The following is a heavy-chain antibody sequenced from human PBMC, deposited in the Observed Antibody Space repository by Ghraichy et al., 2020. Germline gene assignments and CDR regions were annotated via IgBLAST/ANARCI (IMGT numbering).Heavy chain of an antibody. CDR3: VRNRLQMRFDP. Sequence: SETLSLTCVVYGESFSDYYWSWIRQSPGKGLEWIGEINHSGSTNYNPSLKIRVTISVDTSKNQFSLKLRSVTAADTAVYYCVRNRLQMRFDPWGQGTLVTVSS. CDR1: GESFSDYY. J-gene: IGHJ5*02. D-gene: IGHD5-12*01. CDR2: INHSGST. V-gene: IGHV4-34*01.